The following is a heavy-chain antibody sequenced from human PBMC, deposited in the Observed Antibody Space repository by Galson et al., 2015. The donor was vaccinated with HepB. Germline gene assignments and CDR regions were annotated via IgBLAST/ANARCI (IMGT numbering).Heavy chain of an antibody. Sequence: SLRLSCAASGFTFSSYGMHWVRQAPGKGLEWVAVISYDGSNKYYADSVKGRFTISRDNSKNTLYLQMNSLRAEDTAVYYCAKEIVVVPAAIGYYYGMDVWGQGTTVTVSS. J-gene: IGHJ6*02. D-gene: IGHD2-2*02. CDR1: GFTFSSYG. CDR3: AKEIVVVPAAIGYYYGMDV. V-gene: IGHV3-30*18. CDR2: ISYDGSNK.